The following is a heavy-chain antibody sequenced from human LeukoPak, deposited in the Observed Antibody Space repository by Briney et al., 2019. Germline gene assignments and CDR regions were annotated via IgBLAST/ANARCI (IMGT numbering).Heavy chain of an antibody. D-gene: IGHD2-2*01. J-gene: IGHJ3*02. CDR1: GFTFSSYS. CDR2: ISSSSSTI. V-gene: IGHV3-48*01. CDR3: ARANYRIQSNCSSTSCLRRPAAFDI. Sequence: PGGSLRLSCAASGFTFSSYSMNWVRQAPGKGLEWVSYISSSSSTIYYADSVKGRFTISRDNAKNSLYLQMNSLRAEDTAVYYCARANYRIQSNCSSTSCLRRPAAFDIWGQGTMVTVSS.